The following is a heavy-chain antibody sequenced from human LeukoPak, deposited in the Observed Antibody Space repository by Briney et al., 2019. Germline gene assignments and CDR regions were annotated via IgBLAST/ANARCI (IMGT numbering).Heavy chain of an antibody. J-gene: IGHJ4*02. CDR2: IYYSGST. V-gene: IGHV4-61*01. D-gene: IGHD3-16*01. CDR3: ASGGAGTFDY. CDR1: GGSVSSGSYY. Sequence: SETLSLTCTGSGGSVSSGSYYWSWIRQPPGKGLEWIGYIYYSGSTNYNPSLKSRVTISVDTSKNQFSLKLSSVTAADTAVYYCASGGAGTFDYWGQGTLVTVSS.